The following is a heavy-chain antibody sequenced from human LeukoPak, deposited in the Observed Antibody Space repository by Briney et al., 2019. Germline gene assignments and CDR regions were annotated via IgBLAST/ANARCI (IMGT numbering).Heavy chain of an antibody. CDR2: IYYSGST. Sequence: PSETLSLTCTVSGGSISSYYWSWIRQPPGKGLEWIGYIYYSGSTNYNPSLKGRVIISVDTSNNQFSLKLSSVTAADTAVYYCARGAGWYGYWGQGTLVTVSS. D-gene: IGHD6-19*01. V-gene: IGHV4-59*01. CDR1: GGSISSYY. CDR3: ARGAGWYGY. J-gene: IGHJ4*02.